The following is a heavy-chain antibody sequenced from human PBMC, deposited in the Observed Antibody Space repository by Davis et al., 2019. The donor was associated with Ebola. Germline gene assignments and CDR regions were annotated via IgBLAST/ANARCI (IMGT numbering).Heavy chain of an antibody. CDR3: ARGWRVVVPAAMGGYNWFDP. V-gene: IGHV1-46*01. CDR1: GDSFRNYP. D-gene: IGHD2-2*01. Sequence: ASVKVSCKSSGDSFRNYPFSWVRQAPGQGLEWMGIINPSGGSTSYAQKFQGRVTMTRDTSTSTVYMELSSLRSEDTAVYYCARGWRVVVPAAMGGYNWFDPWGQGTLVTVSS. CDR2: INPSGGST. J-gene: IGHJ5*02.